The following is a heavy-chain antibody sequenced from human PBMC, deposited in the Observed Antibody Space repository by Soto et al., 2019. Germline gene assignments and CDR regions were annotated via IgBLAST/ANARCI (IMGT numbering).Heavy chain of an antibody. CDR3: ATSLAVQLGYYGMDV. Sequence: VGSLRLSCAASGFTFMSYSLKCCLQCPVKVLEWVSSISGGGRDIKYGDSVKGRFIISRDNAMDSLHLQMYSLRADDTAIYFCATSLAVQLGYYGMDVWGPGTTVTVSS. J-gene: IGHJ6*02. CDR2: ISGGGRDI. CDR1: GFTFMSYS. V-gene: IGHV3-21*01. D-gene: IGHD6-6*01.